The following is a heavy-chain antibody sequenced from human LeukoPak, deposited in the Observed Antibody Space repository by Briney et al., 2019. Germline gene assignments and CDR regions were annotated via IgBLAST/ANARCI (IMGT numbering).Heavy chain of an antibody. CDR1: GGSISSYY. CDR2: IYYSGST. J-gene: IGHJ4*02. CDR3: ARAARELRLWNYFDY. D-gene: IGHD1-7*01. V-gene: IGHV4-59*01. Sequence: SETLSLTCTVSGGSISSYYWSWIRQPPGKGLEWIGYIYYSGSTNYNPSLKSRVTISVDTSKNQFSLKLGSVTAADTAVYYCARAARELRLWNYFDYWGQGTLVTVSS.